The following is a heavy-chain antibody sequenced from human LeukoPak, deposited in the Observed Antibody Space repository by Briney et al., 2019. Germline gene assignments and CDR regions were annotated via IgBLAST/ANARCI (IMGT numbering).Heavy chain of an antibody. Sequence: PGGSLRLSCAASGFTFSNYGVHWVRQAPGKGLEWVALIYYDGSKTYYADSVRGRFTISRDNSKNTQYLQMNSLRVEDTAVYYCAGGVGSSSSDPPLDYWGQGTQVTVSS. CDR1: GFTFSNYG. D-gene: IGHD6-6*01. V-gene: IGHV3-33*01. CDR2: IYYDGSKT. CDR3: AGGVGSSSSDPPLDY. J-gene: IGHJ4*02.